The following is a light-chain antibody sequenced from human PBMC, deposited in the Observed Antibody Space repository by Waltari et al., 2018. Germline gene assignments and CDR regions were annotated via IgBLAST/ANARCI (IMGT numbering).Light chain of an antibody. J-gene: IGKJ1*01. CDR1: QSLLYNSTDKNY. V-gene: IGKV4-1*01. CDR3: QQYYSRRT. Sequence: DIGMTQSLGPLAVLLGARGTRNCKPSQSLLYNSTDKNYLARYQQKPGQPPNLLFYWASTRHSGVTDRFSGSGSATDFTLTISSLQAEDVAVYYCQQYYSRRTFGQGTRVEIK. CDR2: WAS.